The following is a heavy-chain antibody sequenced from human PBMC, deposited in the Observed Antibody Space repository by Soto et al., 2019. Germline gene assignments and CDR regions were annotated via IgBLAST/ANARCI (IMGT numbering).Heavy chain of an antibody. D-gene: IGHD4-17*01. J-gene: IGHJ4*02. V-gene: IGHV5-51*01. CDR1: GYSFTSYW. CDR2: IYPGDSDT. CDR3: ARLSSYGDYGLYYFDY. Sequence: GESLKISCKGSGYSFTSYWIGWVRQMPGKGLEWMGIIYPGDSDTRYSPSFQGQVTISADKSISTAYLQWSSLKASDTAMYYCARLSSYGDYGLYYFDYWGQGTLLTVSS.